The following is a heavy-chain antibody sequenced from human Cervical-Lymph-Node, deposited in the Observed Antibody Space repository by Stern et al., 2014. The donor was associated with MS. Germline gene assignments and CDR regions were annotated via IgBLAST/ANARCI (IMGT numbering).Heavy chain of an antibody. CDR1: GDTLSNFA. Sequence: QDQLVQSGAEIKKPGSSVTVSCKTSGDTLSNFALSWVRQAPGHGLEWMGGIIPIFGTTHYAQNFQGRVTITADQSTGTVYMDLSSLRSEDTAVYYCARDNDDNGMDVWGQGTTITVSS. D-gene: IGHD1-1*01. J-gene: IGHJ6*02. V-gene: IGHV1-69*12. CDR2: IIPIFGTT. CDR3: ARDNDDNGMDV.